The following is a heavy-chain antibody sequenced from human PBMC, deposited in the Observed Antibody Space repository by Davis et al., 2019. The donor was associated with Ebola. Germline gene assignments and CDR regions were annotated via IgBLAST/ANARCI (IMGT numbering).Heavy chain of an antibody. CDR1: GYTFNSHG. Sequence: AASVKVSCKASGYTFNSHGISWVRQAPGQGLEWMGLLIPSGGATSYAQNFQGRVTMTRDTSTNTAYMELSSLRSDDTAVYYCARVMGETTTGYFDYWGQGTLVTVSS. D-gene: IGHD1-1*01. J-gene: IGHJ4*02. V-gene: IGHV1-46*02. CDR2: LIPSGGAT. CDR3: ARVMGETTTGYFDY.